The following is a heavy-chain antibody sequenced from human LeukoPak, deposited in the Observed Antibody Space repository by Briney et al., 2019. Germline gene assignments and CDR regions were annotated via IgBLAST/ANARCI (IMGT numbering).Heavy chain of an antibody. CDR1: GFTFSSHE. D-gene: IGHD6-13*01. CDR2: ISSSGTSI. J-gene: IGHJ5*02. Sequence: GGSLRLYCAASGFTFSSHEMNWARQAPGKGLEWVSYISSSGTSIYYADTVKGRFTISRDNAKNSLYLQMNSLRAEDTAFYYCARGPYSSSWSAWFDPWGQGTLVTVSS. CDR3: ARGPYSSSWSAWFDP. V-gene: IGHV3-48*03.